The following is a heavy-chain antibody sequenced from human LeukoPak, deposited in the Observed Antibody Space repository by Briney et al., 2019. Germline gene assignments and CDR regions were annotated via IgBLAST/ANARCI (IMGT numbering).Heavy chain of an antibody. J-gene: IGHJ4*02. CDR3: ARGPDYDYSSSRYYFDY. CDR1: GGSISSYY. D-gene: IGHD6-13*01. Sequence: PSETLSLTCTVSGGSISSYYWSWIRQPPGKGLEWIGYIYYSGSTNYNPSLKSRVTISVDTSKNQFSLKLSSVTAADTAVYYCARGPDYDYSSSRYYFDYWGQGTLVTVSS. V-gene: IGHV4-59*01. CDR2: IYYSGST.